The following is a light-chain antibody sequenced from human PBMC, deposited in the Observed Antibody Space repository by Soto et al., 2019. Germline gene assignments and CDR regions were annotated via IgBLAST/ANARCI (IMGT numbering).Light chain of an antibody. CDR2: GAS. Sequence: IVLTQSPGTLSLSPGERATLSCRASQSISISYLAWYQQKPGQAPRLLIYGASSRATGIPDRFSGSGSGTDFTLTISRLEPADFAVYYCQQYGSSPRTFGQGTKVEIK. J-gene: IGKJ1*01. CDR3: QQYGSSPRT. V-gene: IGKV3-20*01. CDR1: QSISISY.